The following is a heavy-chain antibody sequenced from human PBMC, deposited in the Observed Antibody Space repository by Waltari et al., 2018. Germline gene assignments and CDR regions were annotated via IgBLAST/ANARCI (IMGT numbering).Heavy chain of an antibody. J-gene: IGHJ4*02. Sequence: QVQLVQSGAEVKKPGASVKVSCKASGYTFTGYYMHWVRQAPGQGLEWMGWINHNSGGTNYAQKFQGRVTMTRDTSISTAYMELSRLRSDDTAVYYCARVFLEAAAPPRDYWGQGTLVTVSS. V-gene: IGHV1-2*02. CDR3: ARVFLEAAAPPRDY. CDR1: GYTFTGYY. D-gene: IGHD6-13*01. CDR2: INHNSGGT.